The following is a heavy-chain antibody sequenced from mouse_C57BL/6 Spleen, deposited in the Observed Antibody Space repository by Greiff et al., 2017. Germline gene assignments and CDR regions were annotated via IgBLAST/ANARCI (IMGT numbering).Heavy chain of an antibody. V-gene: IGHV2-2*01. CDR3: AGETGFYAMDY. CDR2: IWSGGST. CDR1: GFSLTSYG. Sequence: VQLVESGPGLVQPSQSLSITCTVSGFSLTSYGVHWVRQSPGKGLEWLGVIWSGGSTDYNAAFISRLSISKENSKSQVFFKMNSLQADDTAIYYCAGETGFYAMDYWGQGTSVTVSS. J-gene: IGHJ4*01.